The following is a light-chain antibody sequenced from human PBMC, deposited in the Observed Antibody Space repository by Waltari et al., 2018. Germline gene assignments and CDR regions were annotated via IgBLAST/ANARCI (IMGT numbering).Light chain of an antibody. V-gene: IGLV2-23*01. Sequence: QSALTQPAAVSGSPAQSITISCAGSNSDVGNYKLVSWYQQHPGEAPKLLIFETTKRPSAVSDRFSVSRSGNTASLTISGLQAEDEAEYSCCAYAGSSIYVFGSGTRVTVL. J-gene: IGLJ1*01. CDR1: NSDVGNYKL. CDR3: CAYAGSSIYV. CDR2: ETT.